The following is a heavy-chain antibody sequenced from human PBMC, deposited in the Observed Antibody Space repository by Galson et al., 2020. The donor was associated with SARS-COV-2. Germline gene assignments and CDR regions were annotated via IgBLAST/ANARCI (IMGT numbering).Heavy chain of an antibody. CDR1: GGSISGSY. D-gene: IGHD3-9*01. Sequence: SETLSLTCTVSGGSISGSYWSWIRQPPGKALEWVGYMFSNGGTKYNPSLKSRVTISGDTSKNHFSLILTSVTAADTAVYFCARTRHFEAGYYMDVWGKGTTVIVSS. CDR3: ARTRHFEAGYYMDV. CDR2: MFSNGGT. V-gene: IGHV4-59*01. J-gene: IGHJ6*03.